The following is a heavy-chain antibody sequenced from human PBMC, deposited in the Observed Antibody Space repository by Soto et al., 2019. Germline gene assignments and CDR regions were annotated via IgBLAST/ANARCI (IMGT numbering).Heavy chain of an antibody. V-gene: IGHV1-18*01. CDR1: GYTFTSYG. D-gene: IGHD4-17*01. CDR3: ARGTPVETGNY. Sequence: QVQLVQSGAEVKKPGASVKVSCKASGYTFTSYGISWVRQAPGQGLEWMGWISAYNGNTNYAQQLQGRLTMTPDTPTSTAYMELRSLRSDATAVYYCARGTPVETGNYWGQGTLVTVSS. CDR2: ISAYNGNT. J-gene: IGHJ4*02.